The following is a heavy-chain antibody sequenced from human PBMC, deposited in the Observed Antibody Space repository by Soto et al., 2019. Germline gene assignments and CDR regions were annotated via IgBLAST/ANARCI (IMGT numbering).Heavy chain of an antibody. D-gene: IGHD3-3*01. J-gene: IGHJ4*02. CDR2: IYYSGST. Sequence: QVQLQESGPGLVKPSETLSLTCTVSGGSISVYYWSWIRQPPGKGLEWIGYIYYSGSTNYNPSLKGGVTISVDTSKNQFSLKLSSVTAADTAVYYCARGGWRHIDYWGQGTLVTVSS. V-gene: IGHV4-59*08. CDR3: ARGGWRHIDY. CDR1: GGSISVYY.